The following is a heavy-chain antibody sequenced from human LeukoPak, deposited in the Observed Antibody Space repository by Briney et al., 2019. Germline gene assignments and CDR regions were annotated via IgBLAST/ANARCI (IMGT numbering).Heavy chain of an antibody. V-gene: IGHV3-48*03. D-gene: IGHD3-10*01. Sequence: GGSLRLSCAASGFTFSTYEMNWVRQAPVKGLEWVSYISSGATTTKYADSVKGRFTISRDDAENSLYLQMNNLRPDDTAVYYYAVGGGYWGQGTLVTVSS. J-gene: IGHJ4*02. CDR3: AVGGGY. CDR2: ISSGATTT. CDR1: GFTFSTYE.